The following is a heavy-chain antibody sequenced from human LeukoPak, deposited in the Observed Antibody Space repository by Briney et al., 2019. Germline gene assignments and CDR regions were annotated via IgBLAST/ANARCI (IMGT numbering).Heavy chain of an antibody. V-gene: IGHV4-59*01. CDR3: AREYCTRTTCYFDY. Sequence: SETLSLTCTVSGGSISSDYWSWIRQPPEKGLEWIGYILYSGSTNYNPSLKSRLTISVDTSKNQFSLKLSSVTAADTAVYYCAREYCTRTTCYFDYWGQGTLVTVSS. CDR1: GGSISSDY. J-gene: IGHJ4*02. CDR2: ILYSGST. D-gene: IGHD2-2*01.